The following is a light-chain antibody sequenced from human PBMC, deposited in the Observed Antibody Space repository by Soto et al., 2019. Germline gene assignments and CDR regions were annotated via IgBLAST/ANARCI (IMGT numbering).Light chain of an antibody. CDR3: GTWDSSLSTYV. CDR1: SSNFGNND. CDR2: DNN. Sequence: QSVLTQPHSVSAAPGQKGTISCSGSSSNFGNNDVSWYQQLPGTAPKLLIYDNNKRPSGIPDRFSGSKSGTSATLGITGLQTGDEADYYCGTWDSSLSTYVFGTGTKVTVL. V-gene: IGLV1-51*01. J-gene: IGLJ1*01.